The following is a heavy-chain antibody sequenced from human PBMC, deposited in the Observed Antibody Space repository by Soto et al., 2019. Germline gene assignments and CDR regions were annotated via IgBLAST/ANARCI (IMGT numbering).Heavy chain of an antibody. J-gene: IGHJ4*02. CDR1: GFTFSSYA. V-gene: IGHV3-30-3*01. D-gene: IGHD2-21*02. CDR3: AREPRPSVVVTAIPILYFDY. CDR2: ISYDGSNK. Sequence: QVQLVESGGGVVQPGRSLRLSCAASGFTFSSYAMHWVRQAPGKGLEWVAVISYDGSNKYSADSVKGRFTISRDNSKNTLYLQMNSLRAEDTAVYYCAREPRPSVVVTAIPILYFDYCGQGTLVTVSS.